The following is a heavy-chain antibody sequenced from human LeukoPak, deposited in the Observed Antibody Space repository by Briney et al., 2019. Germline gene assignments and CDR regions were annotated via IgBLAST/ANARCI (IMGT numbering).Heavy chain of an antibody. V-gene: IGHV4-59*08. CDR2: IHYSGST. CDR1: GGSISSYY. CDR3: VRFTFGANNWYFDI. D-gene: IGHD3-16*01. J-gene: IGHJ2*01. Sequence: PSETLSLTCTVSGGSISSYYWSWVRQPPGKGLEWIGHIHYSGSTTYNPSLKSRVTISVDTSKNQFSLNLSSVTAADTAVYYCVRFTFGANNWYFDIWGRGTLVTVSS.